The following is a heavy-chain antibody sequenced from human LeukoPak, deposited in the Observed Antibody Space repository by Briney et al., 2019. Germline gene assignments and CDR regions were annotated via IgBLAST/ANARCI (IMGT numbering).Heavy chain of an antibody. Sequence: GGSLRLSCAASGFTFDDYAMHWVRQAPGKGLEWVSLISGDGGSTYYADSVKGRFTISRDNSKNSLYLQMNSLRTEDTALYYCAKDLRRGYSYGFRYYGMDVWGQGTTVTASS. CDR3: AKDLRRGYSYGFRYYGMDV. CDR1: GFTFDDYA. V-gene: IGHV3-43*02. D-gene: IGHD5-18*01. J-gene: IGHJ6*02. CDR2: ISGDGGST.